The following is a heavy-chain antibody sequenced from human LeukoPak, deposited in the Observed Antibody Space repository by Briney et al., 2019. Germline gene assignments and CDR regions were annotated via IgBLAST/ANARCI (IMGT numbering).Heavy chain of an antibody. J-gene: IGHJ6*03. CDR3: ARDRRELDYGDYPYYYYMDV. CDR2: IIPIFGTA. D-gene: IGHD4-17*01. Sequence: SVKVSCKAPGGTFSSYAISWVRQAPGQGLEWMGGIIPIFGTASYAQKFQGRVTITTDESTSTAYMELSSLRSEDTAVYYCARDRRELDYGDYPYYYYMDVWGKGTTVTVSS. CDR1: GGTFSSYA. V-gene: IGHV1-69*05.